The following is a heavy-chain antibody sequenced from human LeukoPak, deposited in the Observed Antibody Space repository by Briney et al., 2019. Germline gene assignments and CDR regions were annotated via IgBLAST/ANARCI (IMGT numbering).Heavy chain of an antibody. Sequence: GGSLRLSCAASGSTFSSYWMTWVRQAPGKGLEWVSVISGSGGSTYYGDSVKGRFTISRDNSKNTLYLQMNSLRAEDTAVYYCARHRVASATYPDAFDIWGQGTMVTVSS. V-gene: IGHV3-23*01. J-gene: IGHJ3*02. D-gene: IGHD2-21*01. CDR2: ISGSGGST. CDR1: GSTFSSYW. CDR3: ARHRVASATYPDAFDI.